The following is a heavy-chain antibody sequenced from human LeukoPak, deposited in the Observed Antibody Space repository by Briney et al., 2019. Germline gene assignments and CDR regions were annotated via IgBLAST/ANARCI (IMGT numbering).Heavy chain of an antibody. CDR1: GFTFSSYS. V-gene: IGHV3-21*01. Sequence: PGGSLRLSCAASGFTFSSYSMNWVRQAPGKGLEWVSSISSSSSYIYCADSVKGRFTISRDNAKNSLYLQMNSLRAEDTAVYYCARDQSSGWYYFDYWGQGTLVTVSS. D-gene: IGHD6-19*01. CDR2: ISSSSSYI. CDR3: ARDQSSGWYYFDY. J-gene: IGHJ4*02.